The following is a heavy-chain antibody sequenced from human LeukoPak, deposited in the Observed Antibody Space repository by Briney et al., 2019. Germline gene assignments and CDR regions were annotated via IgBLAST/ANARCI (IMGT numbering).Heavy chain of an antibody. V-gene: IGHV4-39*01. CDR1: GGSISSSSYY. J-gene: IGHJ4*02. CDR3: ARQDYYDSIGYFDY. D-gene: IGHD3-22*01. Sequence: SETLSLTCTVSGGSISSSSYYWAWIRQPPGKGLQWLVSMYYIGSSYYNPPLKSRVTMSVDTSKNQFSLNLSSVTAVDTAVYYCARQDYYDSIGYFDYWGQGILVSVSS. CDR2: MYYIGSS.